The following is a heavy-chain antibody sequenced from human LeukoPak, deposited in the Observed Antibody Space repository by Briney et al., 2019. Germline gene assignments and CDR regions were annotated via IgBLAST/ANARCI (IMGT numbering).Heavy chain of an antibody. J-gene: IGHJ3*02. CDR1: GFTFSSYS. Sequence: PGGSLRLSCAASGFTFSSYSMNWVRQAPGKGLEWVSSISSSSSYIYYADSVKGRFTISRDNAKNSLYLQMNSLRAEDTAVYYCARGGYFDWFESPPSFDAFDIWGQGTMVTVSS. CDR2: ISSSSSYI. V-gene: IGHV3-21*01. CDR3: ARGGYFDWFESPPSFDAFDI. D-gene: IGHD3-9*01.